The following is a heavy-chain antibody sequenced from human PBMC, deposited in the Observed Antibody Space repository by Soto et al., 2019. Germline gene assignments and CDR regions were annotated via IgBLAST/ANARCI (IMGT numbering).Heavy chain of an antibody. J-gene: IGHJ5*02. D-gene: IGHD3-10*01. V-gene: IGHV5-10-1*01. CDR3: ARALYGSGSSRKFDP. CDR1: GYSFTSYW. CDR2: IDPSDSYT. Sequence: PGESLKISCKGSGYSFTSYWIGWVRQMPGKGLEWMGRIDPSDSYTNYSPSFQGHVTISADKSISTAYLQWSSLKASDTAMYYCARALYGSGSSRKFDPWGQGTLVTVSS.